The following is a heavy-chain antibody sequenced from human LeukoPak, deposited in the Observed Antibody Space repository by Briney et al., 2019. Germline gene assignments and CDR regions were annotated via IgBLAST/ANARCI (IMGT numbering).Heavy chain of an antibody. D-gene: IGHD4/OR15-4a*01. V-gene: IGHV5-51*01. CDR2: IYPGDSDT. J-gene: IGHJ4*02. Sequence: KVSCKGSGYSFPNYWIGWVRQMPGKGLEWMGIIYPGDSDTRYSPSFQGQVTISADKSISTAYLQWSSLKASDTAMYYCAKIGGAAYGASYYFDYWGQGTLVTVSS. CDR1: GYSFPNYW. CDR3: AKIGGAAYGASYYFDY.